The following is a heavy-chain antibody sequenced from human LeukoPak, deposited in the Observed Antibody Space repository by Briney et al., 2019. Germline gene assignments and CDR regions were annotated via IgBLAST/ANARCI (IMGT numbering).Heavy chain of an antibody. CDR2: IYCSGST. CDR3: AYGGIYDSSGYSS. V-gene: IGHV4-59*01. J-gene: IGHJ4*02. Sequence: SETLSLTCTVSGGSISSYYWSWIRQPPGKGLEWIGYIYCSGSTNYNPSLKSRVTISVDTSKNQFSLKLSSVTAADTAVYYCAYGGIYDSSGYSSWGQGTLVTVSS. CDR1: GGSISSYY. D-gene: IGHD3-22*01.